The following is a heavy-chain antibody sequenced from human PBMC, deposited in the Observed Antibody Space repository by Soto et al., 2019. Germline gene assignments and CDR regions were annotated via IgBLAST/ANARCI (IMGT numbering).Heavy chain of an antibody. V-gene: IGHV4-31*03. CDR1: GGSISSGGYY. CDR2: IYYSGST. CDR3: ASVKGYYYYYGMDV. Sequence: PSETLSLTCTVSGGSISSGGYYWSWIRQHPGRGLEWIGYIYYSGSTYYNPSLNSRVTISVDTSKNHFSLKLSSVTAADTAVYYWASVKGYYYYYGMDVWGQGTTVTVSS. J-gene: IGHJ6*02.